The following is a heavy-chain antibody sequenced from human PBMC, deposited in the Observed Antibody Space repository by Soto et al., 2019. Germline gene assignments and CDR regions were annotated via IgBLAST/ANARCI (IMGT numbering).Heavy chain of an antibody. CDR1: GYTFTSYD. D-gene: IGHD1-26*01. CDR2: IRPYNGDT. J-gene: IGHJ6*03. Sequence: ASVKVSCKASGYTFTSYDINWVRQATGQGLEWMGWIRPYNGDTNSAQKFQGRVTLTTDTSMSTAYMELRSLRYDDTAVYYCARRAEDHYYYYMDVWGKGTTVTVSS. V-gene: IGHV1-18*01. CDR3: ARRAEDHYYYYMDV.